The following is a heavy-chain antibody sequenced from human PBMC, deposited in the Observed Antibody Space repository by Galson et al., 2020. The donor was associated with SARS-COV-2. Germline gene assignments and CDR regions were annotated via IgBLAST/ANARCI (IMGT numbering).Heavy chain of an antibody. CDR2: ISHDGSNN. CDR1: GFTFRSYP. CDR3: AREGLEYLSS. V-gene: IGHV3-30-3*01. J-gene: IGHJ4*02. Sequence: GGSLRLSCAASGFTFRSYPMHWVRQPPGKGLEWVAVISHDGSNNHYADSVKGRFTISRDDSRNTLYLQMNSLRAKDSAVYYCAREGLEYLSSWGQGTLVTVSS. D-gene: IGHD3-3*01.